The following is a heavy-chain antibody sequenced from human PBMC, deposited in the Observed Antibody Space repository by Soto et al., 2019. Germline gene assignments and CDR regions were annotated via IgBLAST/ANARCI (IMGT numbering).Heavy chain of an antibody. CDR3: AHRLKEGIAVALFYFDY. CDR1: GVSISTSGVG. D-gene: IGHD6-19*01. Sequence: QITLKESGPTLVQPTQPLTLTCTFSGVSISTSGVGVGWFRQPPGKALEWLALIYWDDDKRYSPSLKSRLTITKDTSKIQVVLTVTNMDPVDTATYYCAHRLKEGIAVALFYFDYWGQGTLVTVSS. J-gene: IGHJ4*02. CDR2: IYWDDDK. V-gene: IGHV2-5*02.